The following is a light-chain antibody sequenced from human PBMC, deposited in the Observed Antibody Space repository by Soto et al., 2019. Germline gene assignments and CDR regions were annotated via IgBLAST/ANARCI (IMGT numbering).Light chain of an antibody. CDR2: YXS. Sequence: VHMTQSPSTLSASLGDRVTLTXQASQDISLYFNWYQQQPGXPPKXXXAYXSSLQRGGPSRLSGSGSATDFTLTISSLQPEDSATYYYQQANSVPGTFGQGTRLEI. J-gene: IGKJ5*01. CDR3: QQANSVPGT. CDR1: QDISLY. V-gene: IGKV1-12*01.